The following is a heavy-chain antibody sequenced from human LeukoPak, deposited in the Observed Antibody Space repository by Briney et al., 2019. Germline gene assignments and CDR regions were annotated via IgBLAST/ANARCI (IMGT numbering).Heavy chain of an antibody. J-gene: IGHJ4*02. CDR2: ISTDGGIT. CDR3: ARINVQLDNY. V-gene: IGHV3-74*01. D-gene: IGHD1-1*01. CDR1: GFTFNSYS. Sequence: GGSLRLSCAASGFTFNSYSMNGVRQAPGKGLVWVSRISTDGGITSHADSVRGRFTISRDNARNTLYMQMNSLRVEDTAVYYRARINVQLDNYWGQGTLVTVSS.